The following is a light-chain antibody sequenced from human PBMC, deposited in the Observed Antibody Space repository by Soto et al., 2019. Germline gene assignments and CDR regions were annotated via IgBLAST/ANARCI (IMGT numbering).Light chain of an antibody. CDR2: GAS. J-gene: IGKJ1*01. CDR3: QQYGSSLSWT. V-gene: IGKV3-20*01. CDR1: QSAGNF. Sequence: EIVMTQSPATLSVSPGETASLSCRASQSAGNFLAWYQQKPGQAPRLLIYGASSRATGIPDRFSGSGSGTDFTLTISRLEPEDFAVYYCQQYGSSLSWTFGQGTKVDIK.